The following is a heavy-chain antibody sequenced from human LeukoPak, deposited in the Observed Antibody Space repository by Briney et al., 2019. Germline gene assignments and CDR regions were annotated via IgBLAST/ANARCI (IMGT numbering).Heavy chain of an antibody. CDR1: GFTLTDYG. J-gene: IGHJ5*02. CDR2: LSYDGSDR. D-gene: IGHD3-22*01. V-gene: IGHV3-30*01. CDR3: ARDRINMMVLVHDSGLDL. Sequence: PGRSLTLSCAASGFTLTDYGIHWVRQAPGKGLEWVAVLSYDGSDRYYADSVNGRFTISVDISSDTVSLQMNSLRVEDTAVYFCARDRINMMVLVHDSGLDLWGQGTLVTASS.